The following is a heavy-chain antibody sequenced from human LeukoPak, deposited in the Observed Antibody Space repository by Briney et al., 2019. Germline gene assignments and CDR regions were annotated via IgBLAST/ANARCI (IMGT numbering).Heavy chain of an antibody. CDR3: ARDQPDSSGWYLSG. Sequence: ASVKVSCKASGYTFTGYYMHWVRQAPGQGLEWMGWINPNSGGTNYAQKFQGRVTMTRDTSTSTAYMELSRLRSDDTAVYYCARDQPDSSGWYLSGWGQGTMVTVSS. CDR2: INPNSGGT. V-gene: IGHV1-2*02. CDR1: GYTFTGYY. D-gene: IGHD6-19*01. J-gene: IGHJ3*01.